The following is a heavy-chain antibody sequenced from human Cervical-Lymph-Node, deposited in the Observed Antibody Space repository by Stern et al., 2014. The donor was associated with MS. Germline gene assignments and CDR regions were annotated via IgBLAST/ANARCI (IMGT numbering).Heavy chain of an antibody. J-gene: IGHJ4*02. CDR3: AREGYHDSSGYSVYYFDY. V-gene: IGHV1-69*01. CDR2: IIPIFGTA. Sequence: VQLVESGAEVKKPGSSVKVSCKASGGTFSSYAISWVRQAPGQGLEWMGGIIPIFGTANYAQKFQGRVTITADESTSTAYMELSSLRSEDTAVYYCAREGYHDSSGYSVYYFDYWGQGTLVTVSS. CDR1: GGTFSSYA. D-gene: IGHD3-22*01.